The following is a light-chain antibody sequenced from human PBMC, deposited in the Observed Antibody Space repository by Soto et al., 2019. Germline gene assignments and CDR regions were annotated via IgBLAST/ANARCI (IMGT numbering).Light chain of an antibody. V-gene: IGKV1-5*01. CDR3: QQYHSYWT. Sequence: DIQMTESPSSRSASLGDRVSITCRASQSIRSRLACFQQKPGKAPKLLIYDASSLESGVPQRFSGSGSGTEFTLTISSLQTDDFSTYYCQQYHSYWTFGQGTKVDIK. CDR1: QSIRSR. J-gene: IGKJ1*01. CDR2: DAS.